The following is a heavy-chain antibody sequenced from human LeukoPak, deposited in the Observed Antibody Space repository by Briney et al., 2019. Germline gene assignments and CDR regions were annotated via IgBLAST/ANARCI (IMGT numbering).Heavy chain of an antibody. D-gene: IGHD1-7*01. CDR2: IYVTGSS. Sequence: SETLCLTCAASGVSIRSYDWSWIRQPAGKALEWIGRIYVTGSSTYNPYLESRVTMVLDPSKNHLSLTLRSVTAADTAVYYCARDSGTTGEVKFHPWGQGTLVTVSS. CDR3: ARDSGTTGEVKFHP. J-gene: IGHJ5*02. CDR1: GVSIRSYD. V-gene: IGHV4-4*07.